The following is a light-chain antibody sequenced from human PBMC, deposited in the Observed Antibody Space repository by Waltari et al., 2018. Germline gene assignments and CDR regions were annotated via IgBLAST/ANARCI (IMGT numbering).Light chain of an antibody. CDR1: QSVYSAF. Sequence: IVLTQSPATLSLSTGERATLSCRASQSVYSAFLAWYQQKPGLAPRLLVYDAFNRASGIPDRFSCSGSGTDFTLTISRLEPEDFAVYYCQQYGYSPWTFGQGTKVEIK. CDR2: DAF. CDR3: QQYGYSPWT. J-gene: IGKJ1*01. V-gene: IGKV3D-20*01.